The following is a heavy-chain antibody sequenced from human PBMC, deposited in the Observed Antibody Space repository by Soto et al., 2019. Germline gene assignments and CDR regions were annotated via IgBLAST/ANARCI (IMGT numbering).Heavy chain of an antibody. Sequence: GGSLRLSCAASGITVITNYFSWIRQAPGQGLEWVSGIYSDGSTHYADSAKGRFTISRDNSKNTLYLQMNSLRAEDTAVYYCARVTYYYDSSGSWAYDAFDIWGQGTMVTVSS. V-gene: IGHV3-66*01. CDR1: GITVITNY. CDR2: IYSDGST. CDR3: ARVTYYYDSSGSWAYDAFDI. D-gene: IGHD3-22*01. J-gene: IGHJ3*02.